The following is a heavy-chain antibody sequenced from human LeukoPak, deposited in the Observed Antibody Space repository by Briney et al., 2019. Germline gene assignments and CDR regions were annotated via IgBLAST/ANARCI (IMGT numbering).Heavy chain of an antibody. Sequence: PSETLSLTCAVYGGSFSCYYWSGIRHPPGKGRVWIGEINHSGSTNYNPSLKSRVPISVDTSKNQFSLKLSSVTAADTAVYYCARVDCSGWYDVVYWGQGTLVTVSS. CDR1: GGSFSCYY. J-gene: IGHJ4*02. V-gene: IGHV4-34*01. D-gene: IGHD6-19*01. CDR3: ARVDCSGWYDVVY. CDR2: INHSGST.